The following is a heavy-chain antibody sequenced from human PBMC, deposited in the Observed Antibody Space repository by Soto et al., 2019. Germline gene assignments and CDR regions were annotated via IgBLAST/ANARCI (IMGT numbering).Heavy chain of an antibody. V-gene: IGHV4-59*01. Sequence: QVQLQESGPGLVKPSETLSLTCTVSGGSIKYYYWSWIRQPPGKGLEWIGYIYYSGSTKYNPSLKSRVTISIDTSKNQFSLKLSSVTAADTAVYYCAREALATPPDYWGQGTLVTVSS. D-gene: IGHD2-15*01. CDR3: AREALATPPDY. J-gene: IGHJ4*02. CDR2: IYYSGST. CDR1: GGSIKYYY.